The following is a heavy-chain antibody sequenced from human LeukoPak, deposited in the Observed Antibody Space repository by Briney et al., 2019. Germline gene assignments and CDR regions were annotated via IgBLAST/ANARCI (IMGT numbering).Heavy chain of an antibody. D-gene: IGHD1-26*01. CDR3: AAHIRVGATMQHDS. V-gene: IGHV3-53*01. Sequence: GGSLRLSCAASGFTVSSNYMSWVRQAPGKGLEWVSVIYSGGETYYADSVKGRFTISRDDSKNTLYLQMSNLRAEDTAVYYCAAHIRVGATMQHDSWGRGTLVTVSS. J-gene: IGHJ4*02. CDR1: GFTVSSNY. CDR2: IYSGGET.